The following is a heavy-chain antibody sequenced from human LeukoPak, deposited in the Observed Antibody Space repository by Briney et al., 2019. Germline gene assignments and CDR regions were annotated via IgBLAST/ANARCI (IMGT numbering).Heavy chain of an antibody. CDR3: ARGSKRLVGATSLGY. J-gene: IGHJ4*02. CDR2: ITHSGST. D-gene: IGHD1-26*01. V-gene: IGHV4-34*01. CDR1: GASFSAYY. Sequence: PSQTLSLTCAVYGASFSAYYCSWIRHPPGKGLEWGGEITHSGSTNYNPSLKSPLSLSIDTSTNPLSLKLRSLTAAHTAVYDCARGSKRLVGATSLGYWGQGTLVTVSS.